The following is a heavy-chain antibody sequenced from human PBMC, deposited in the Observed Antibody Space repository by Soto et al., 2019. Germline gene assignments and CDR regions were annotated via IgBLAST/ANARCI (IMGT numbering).Heavy chain of an antibody. CDR3: ARALLGYDSSGYSYFDY. J-gene: IGHJ4*02. V-gene: IGHV4-34*01. Sequence: QVQLQQWGAGLLKPSETLSLTCAVYGGSFSGYYWSWIRQAPGKGLEWIGEINHSGSTNYNPSLKSRVTISVDTSKNQFSLKLSSVTAADTAVYYCARALLGYDSSGYSYFDYWGQGTLVTVSS. D-gene: IGHD3-22*01. CDR2: INHSGST. CDR1: GGSFSGYY.